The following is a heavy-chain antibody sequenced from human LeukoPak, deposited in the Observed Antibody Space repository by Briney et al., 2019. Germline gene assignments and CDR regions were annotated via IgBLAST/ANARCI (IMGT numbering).Heavy chain of an antibody. D-gene: IGHD6-6*01. J-gene: IGHJ4*02. Sequence: GGSLRLSCAASGFTSSDYRMSWVRQAPGKGLEWVANIKQDGSEKNYVDSVKGRFTISRDNAKNSLYLQMNSLRAEDTAVYYCAREKAALMFDYWGQGTLVTVSS. CDR3: AREKAALMFDY. CDR2: IKQDGSEK. V-gene: IGHV3-7*01. CDR1: GFTSSDYR.